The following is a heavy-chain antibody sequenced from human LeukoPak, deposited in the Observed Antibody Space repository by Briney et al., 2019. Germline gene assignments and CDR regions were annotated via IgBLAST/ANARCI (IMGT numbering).Heavy chain of an antibody. CDR3: GKHDSASDY. J-gene: IGHJ4*02. Sequence: GGPLRLSRGASGFIFSNYVMHWVRPPPPKGVEWLAFTRIDGSDKYYTVSVKGRFTIYRDNSKNTLYLQMNSLRAEDTAVYYCGKHDSASDYWGQGTLVTVSS. CDR1: GFIFSNYV. V-gene: IGHV3-30*02. CDR2: TRIDGSDK. D-gene: IGHD1-26*01.